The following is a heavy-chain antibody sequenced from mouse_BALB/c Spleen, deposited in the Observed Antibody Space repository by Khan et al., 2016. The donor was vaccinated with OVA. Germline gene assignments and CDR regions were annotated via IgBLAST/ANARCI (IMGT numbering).Heavy chain of an antibody. CDR2: ISTYYGDA. V-gene: IGHV1S137*01. CDR3: ARGDYVYGYFDV. D-gene: IGHD1-1*01. J-gene: IGHJ1*01. CDR1: GYTFTDYA. Sequence: QVQLQQSGAELVRPGVSVKISCKGSGYTFTDYAMHWVKQSHAKSLEWIGVISTYYGDATYNQKFKGKATMTVDKSSSTAYMELARLTSEDSAIYYWARGDYVYGYFDVWGAGTTVTVSS.